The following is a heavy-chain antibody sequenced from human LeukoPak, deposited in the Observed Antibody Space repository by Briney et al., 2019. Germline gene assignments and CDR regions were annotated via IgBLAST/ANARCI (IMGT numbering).Heavy chain of an antibody. J-gene: IGHJ4*02. Sequence: PGGSLRLSCAASGFTFSSYSMNWVRRAPGKGLEWVSSISSSSSYKYYADSVKGRFTISRDNAKNSLYLRMNSLRAEDTAVYYCAREPVLSYYFDYWGQGTLVTVSS. CDR2: ISSSSSYK. CDR3: AREPVLSYYFDY. D-gene: IGHD3-16*01. V-gene: IGHV3-21*01. CDR1: GFTFSSYS.